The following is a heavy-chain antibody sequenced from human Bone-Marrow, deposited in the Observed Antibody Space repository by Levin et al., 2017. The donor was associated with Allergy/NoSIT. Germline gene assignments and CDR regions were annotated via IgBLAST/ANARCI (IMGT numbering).Heavy chain of an antibody. J-gene: IGHJ5*02. V-gene: IGHV1-69*01. Sequence: KISCKASGGTFSSYAISWVRQAPGQGLEWMGGIIPIFGTANYAQKFQGRVTITADESTSTAYMELSSLRSEDTAVYYCARYCSGGSCYSDWFDPWGQGTLVTVSS. CDR1: GGTFSSYA. CDR2: IIPIFGTA. D-gene: IGHD2-15*01. CDR3: ARYCSGGSCYSDWFDP.